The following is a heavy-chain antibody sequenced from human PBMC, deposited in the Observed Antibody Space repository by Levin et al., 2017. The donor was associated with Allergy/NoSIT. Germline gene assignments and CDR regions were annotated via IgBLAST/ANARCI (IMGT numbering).Heavy chain of an antibody. J-gene: IGHJ6*02. V-gene: IGHV1-69*13. CDR1: GGTFTNFA. Sequence: GASVKVSCKTSGGTFTNFALSWVRQAPGQGLEWMGGITPFSGTPKYAQKFQGRVTITADESTTTLYLELSSLRSDDTAMYYCLATYGDPPADWYYGFDVWGQGTSVIVSS. CDR3: LATYGDPPADWYYGFDV. D-gene: IGHD4-17*01. CDR2: ITPFSGTP.